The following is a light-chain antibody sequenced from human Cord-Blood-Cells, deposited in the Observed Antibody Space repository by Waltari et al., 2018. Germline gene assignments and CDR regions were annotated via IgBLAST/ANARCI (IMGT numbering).Light chain of an antibody. V-gene: IGLV1-40*01. J-gene: IGLJ1*01. CDR3: QSYDSSLSGYV. CDR1: SSNIRAGYD. CDR2: GNS. Sequence: QSVLTQPPSVSGAPGQRVTISCTGSSSNIRAGYDVHWYQQLPGTAPKLLIYGNSNRPSGVPDRFSGSKSGTLASLAITGLQAEDEADYYCQSYDSSLSGYVFGTGTKVTVL.